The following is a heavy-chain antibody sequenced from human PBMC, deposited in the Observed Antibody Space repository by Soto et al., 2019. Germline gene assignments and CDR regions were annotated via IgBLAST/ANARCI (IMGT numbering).Heavy chain of an antibody. CDR3: ARDFRGLAFYYYGMDV. CDR2: INSDGSST. CDR1: GFTFSSYW. V-gene: IGHV3-74*01. Sequence: PGGSLRLSCAASGFTFSSYWMHWVRQAPGKGLVWVSRINSDGSSTSYADSVKGRFTISRDNAKNTLYLQINSLRAEDTAVYYCARDFRGLAFYYYGMDVWGQGTTVTVSS. J-gene: IGHJ6*02.